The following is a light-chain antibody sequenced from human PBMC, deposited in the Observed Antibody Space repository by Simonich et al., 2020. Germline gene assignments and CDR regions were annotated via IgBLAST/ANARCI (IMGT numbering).Light chain of an antibody. J-gene: IGKJ3*01. CDR2: AAA. CDR1: QGISNY. CDR3: QKYNSALFT. Sequence: DIQMTQSPSSLSASVGDRVTITCRASQGISNYLAWYQQKPGKVPKLLIYAAATLQSRVPSLFSGSGSGTDFTLTISSLQPEDVATYYCQKYNSALFTFGPGTKVDIK. V-gene: IGKV1-27*01.